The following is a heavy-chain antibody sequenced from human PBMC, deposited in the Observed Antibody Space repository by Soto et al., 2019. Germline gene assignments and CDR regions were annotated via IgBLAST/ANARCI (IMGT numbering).Heavy chain of an antibody. CDR1: GYTFTDHG. CDR3: ARGYGDYVFGFDY. V-gene: IGHV1-18*04. CDR2: ISGYNGNT. J-gene: IGHJ4*02. Sequence: QVQLVQSGAEVKKPGASVKVSCKTSGYTFTDHGISWVRQAPGQGLEWMGWISGYNGNTNYAEKGQGRVTMTRDPSTGTGYMELTSLGSDDTAVYYCARGYGDYVFGFDYWGQGSLVTVSS. D-gene: IGHD4-17*01.